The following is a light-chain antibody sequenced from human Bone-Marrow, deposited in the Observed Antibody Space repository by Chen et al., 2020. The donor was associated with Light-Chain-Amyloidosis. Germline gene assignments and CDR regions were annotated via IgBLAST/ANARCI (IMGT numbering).Light chain of an antibody. J-gene: IGLJ3*02. V-gene: IGLV3-21*02. CDR1: NIGSTS. CDR2: DDS. Sequence: SYVLTQPSSVSVAPGQTATIACGGNNIGSTSVHWYQQPPGQAPLLVVYDDSARPSGIPARLSGANSGNTAALTISRGEAGDEADYYCQVWDRSSDRPVFGGGTKLTVL. CDR3: QVWDRSSDRPV.